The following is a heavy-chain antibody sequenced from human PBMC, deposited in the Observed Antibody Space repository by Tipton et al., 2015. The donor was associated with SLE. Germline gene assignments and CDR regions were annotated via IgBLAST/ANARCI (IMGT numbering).Heavy chain of an antibody. CDR1: GFPFSTSD. J-gene: IGHJ4*02. V-gene: IGHV3-23*01. CDR3: AKSPVPADY. Sequence: SLRLSCAASGFPFSTSDMSWVRQAPGKGLEWVSFISGSDNRVYSADSVKGRFTISRDNSKNTLYLEMNSPRAEDTAVYYCAKSPVPADYWGQGTLVSVSS. CDR2: ISGSDNRV.